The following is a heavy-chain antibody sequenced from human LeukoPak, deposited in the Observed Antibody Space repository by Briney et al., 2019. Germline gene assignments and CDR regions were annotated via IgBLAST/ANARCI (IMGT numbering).Heavy chain of an antibody. J-gene: IGHJ4*02. D-gene: IGHD6-19*01. V-gene: IGHV3-23*01. Sequence: ETLSLTCTVSGGSISSYYWSWVRQAPGKGLEWVSGISESGGGTKYADSVKGRVTISRDNSKNTLYLQMNSLRAEDTAVYYCPKGRAVAGTGVLVYWGQGTLVTVSS. CDR2: ISESGGGT. CDR3: PKGRAVAGTGVLVY. CDR1: GGSISSYY.